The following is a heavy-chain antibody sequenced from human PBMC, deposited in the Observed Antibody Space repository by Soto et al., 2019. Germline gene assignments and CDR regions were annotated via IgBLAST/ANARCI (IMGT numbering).Heavy chain of an antibody. CDR3: ASSRGAYYYYYGMDV. J-gene: IGHJ6*02. CDR2: IYPGDSDT. Sequence: GESLKISCKGSGYSFSTHWIVWVRQMPGKGLEWMGNIYPGDSDTRYSPSFQGQVTISADKSISTAYLQWSSLKASDTAMYYCASSRGAYYYYYGMDVWGQGTTVTVSS. V-gene: IGHV5-51*01. CDR1: GYSFSTHW. D-gene: IGHD3-10*01.